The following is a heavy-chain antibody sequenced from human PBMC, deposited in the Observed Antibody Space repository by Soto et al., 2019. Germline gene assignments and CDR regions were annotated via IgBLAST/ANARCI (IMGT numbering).Heavy chain of an antibody. Sequence: GGSLRLSCAASGFPFSSYSMNWVRQAPGKGLEWVSSISSSSSYIYYADSVKGRFTISRDNAKNSLYLQMNSLRAEDTAVYYCARDLGYYDSSGPWGQGTMVTVSS. J-gene: IGHJ3*01. CDR3: ARDLGYYDSSGP. CDR1: GFPFSSYS. D-gene: IGHD3-22*01. V-gene: IGHV3-21*01. CDR2: ISSSSSYI.